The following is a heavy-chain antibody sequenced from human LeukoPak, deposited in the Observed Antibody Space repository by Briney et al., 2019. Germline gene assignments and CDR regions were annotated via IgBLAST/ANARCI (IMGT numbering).Heavy chain of an antibody. Sequence: PSETLSLTCTVSGGSISSYYWSWIRQPPGKGLEWIRYIYYSGSTNYNPSLKSRVTISVDTSKNQFSLKLSSVTAADTAVYYCARSLRLGGLSLYHPWGQGTLVTVSS. D-gene: IGHD3-16*02. CDR3: ARSLRLGGLSLYHP. V-gene: IGHV4-59*01. J-gene: IGHJ5*02. CDR1: GGSISSYY. CDR2: IYYSGST.